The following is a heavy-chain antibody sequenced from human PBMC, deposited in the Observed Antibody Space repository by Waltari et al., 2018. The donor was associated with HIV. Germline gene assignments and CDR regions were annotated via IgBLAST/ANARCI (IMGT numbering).Heavy chain of an antibody. D-gene: IGHD6-13*01. J-gene: IGHJ6*02. CDR1: GYTFTSYD. V-gene: IGHV1-8*01. CDR2: MKPNSSNT. Sequence: QVQLVQSGAEVKKPGASVKVSCKASGYTFTSYDINWVRQATGQGLEWMGWMKPNSSNTGDAEKCQGRVTMTRNTAISTAYMVLSSLRTDDTAVYYLASGSTTAAGYYYYYGMDVWGQGTTVTVSS. CDR3: ASGSTTAAGYYYYYGMDV.